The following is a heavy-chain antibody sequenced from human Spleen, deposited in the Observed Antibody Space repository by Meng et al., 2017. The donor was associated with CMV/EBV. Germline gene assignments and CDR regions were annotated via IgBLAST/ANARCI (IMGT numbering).Heavy chain of an antibody. D-gene: IGHD6-19*01. CDR2: VYYSGTT. V-gene: IGHV4-59*12. J-gene: IGHJ5*02. CDR1: GGSISNDY. CDR3: ARDPRGSSGWYWFDP. Sequence: SETLSLTCSVSGGSISNDYWGWIRQPPGKGLEWIAYVYYSGTTNYNPSLKSRVTISVDKSKNQFSLKLSSVTAADTAVYYCARDPRGSSGWYWFDPWGQGTLVTVSS.